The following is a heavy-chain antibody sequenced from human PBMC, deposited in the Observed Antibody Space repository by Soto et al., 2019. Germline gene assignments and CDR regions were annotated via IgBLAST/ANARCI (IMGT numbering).Heavy chain of an antibody. V-gene: IGHV3-15*01. CDR3: NTDWSDL. D-gene: IGHD3-3*01. CDR1: GFTFNNAW. J-gene: IGHJ2*01. Sequence: EVQLVESGGGLVKPGESLRLSCVASGFTFNNAWMSWVRQAPGKGLEWVGRIKSKGNGGTTDYAAPVRGRFTISRDDSKDTLYQQMNSLKPEDTAVYYCNTDWSDLWGRGTLFTVSS. CDR2: IKSKGNGGTT.